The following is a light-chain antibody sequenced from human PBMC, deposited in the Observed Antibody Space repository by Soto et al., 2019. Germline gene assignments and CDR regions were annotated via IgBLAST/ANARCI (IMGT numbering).Light chain of an antibody. J-gene: IGKJ5*01. V-gene: IGKV1-39*01. Sequence: DIQMTQSPSSLSASVGDRVTITCRASQNIGPYLNWYHQIPGKAPKLLIYAASNLQSRVPSRFSSNGSGTDFTLTISSLQPEDFATYFCQQTHNTVPTTFGQGTRGDIK. CDR2: AAS. CDR3: QQTHNTVPTT. CDR1: QNIGPY.